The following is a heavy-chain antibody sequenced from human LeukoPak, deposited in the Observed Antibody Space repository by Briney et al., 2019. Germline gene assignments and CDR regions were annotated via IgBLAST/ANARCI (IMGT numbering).Heavy chain of an antibody. CDR1: GYTFTSYA. CDR2: INAGNGNT. J-gene: IGHJ3*02. D-gene: IGHD6-19*01. Sequence: ASVKVSCKASGYTFTSYAMHWVRQAPGQRLEWMGWINAGNGNTKYSQEFQGRVTMTRDMSTSTVYMELSSLRSEDTAVYYCARDVVAGSVDDAFDIWGQGTMVTVSS. V-gene: IGHV1-3*03. CDR3: ARDVVAGSVDDAFDI.